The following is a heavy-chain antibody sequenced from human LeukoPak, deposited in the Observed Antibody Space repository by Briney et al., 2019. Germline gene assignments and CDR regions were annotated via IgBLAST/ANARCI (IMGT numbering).Heavy chain of an antibody. J-gene: IGHJ4*02. D-gene: IGHD3-16*01. CDR1: GASITTHH. Sequence: PSETLSLTCTVSGASITTHHWAWIRQPAGKGLEWIGRLHSSGTTNFNPSLKSRVTISEDTSKQQFFLKMTSATAADTAVYYCARHPDSVAGFDSWGQGALVSVSS. V-gene: IGHV4-4*07. CDR2: LHSSGTT. CDR3: ARHPDSVAGFDS.